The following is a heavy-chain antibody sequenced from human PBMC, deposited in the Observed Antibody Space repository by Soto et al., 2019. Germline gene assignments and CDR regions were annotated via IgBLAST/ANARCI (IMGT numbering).Heavy chain of an antibody. V-gene: IGHV4-34*01. CDR3: ARGSSGWSSYYYYGMDV. J-gene: IGHJ6*02. D-gene: IGHD6-19*01. Sequence: SETLSLTCAVYGGSFSGYYWSWIRQPPGKGLEWIGEINHSGSTNYNPSLKSRVTISVDTSKNQFSLKLSSVTAADTAVYYCARGSSGWSSYYYYGMDVWGQGTTVTVS. CDR1: GGSFSGYY. CDR2: INHSGST.